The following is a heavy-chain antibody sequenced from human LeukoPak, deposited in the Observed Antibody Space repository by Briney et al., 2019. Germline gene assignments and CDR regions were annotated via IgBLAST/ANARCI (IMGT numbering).Heavy chain of an antibody. CDR2: INHSGST. V-gene: IGHV4-34*01. J-gene: IGHJ4*02. CDR1: GGSFSGYY. Sequence: SETLSLTCAVYGGSFSGYYWSWIRQPPGKGLEWIGEINHSGSTNYNPSLKSRVTISVDTSKNQFSLKLSSVTAADTAVFYCVKFKRRPRTYSYDCEFWGQGTLVTVSP. D-gene: IGHD5-18*01. CDR3: VKFKRRPRTYSYDCEF.